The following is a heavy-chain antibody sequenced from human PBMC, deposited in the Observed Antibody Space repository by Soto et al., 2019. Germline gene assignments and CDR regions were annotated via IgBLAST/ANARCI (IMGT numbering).Heavy chain of an antibody. V-gene: IGHV4-59*01. CDR2: ISYSGIT. CDR1: GGSITSYY. J-gene: IGHJ5*02. CDR3: ARAGCSSVSCYTGWFDP. D-gene: IGHD2-2*02. Sequence: QVQLQESGPGLVKPSETLSLTCTASGGSITSYYWGWIRQPPGKGLEYIGYISYSGITDYNPSLKSRVTISVDTSKNQFSLKLSSVTAADTAVYYCARAGCSSVSCYTGWFDPWGQGTMVTVSS.